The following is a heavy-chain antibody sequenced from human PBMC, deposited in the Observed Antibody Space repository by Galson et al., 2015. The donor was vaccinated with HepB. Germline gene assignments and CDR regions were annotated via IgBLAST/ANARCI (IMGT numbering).Heavy chain of an antibody. CDR2: INPSGGST. CDR1: GYTFTSYY. CDR3: ARDRTIFGATEYYYYYYGMDV. V-gene: IGHV1-46*01. D-gene: IGHD3-3*01. Sequence: SVKVSCKASGYTFTSYYMHWVRQAPGQGLEWMGIINPSGGSTSYAQKFQGRVTMTRDTSTSTVYMELSSLRSEDTAVYYCARDRTIFGATEYYYYYYGMDVWGQGTTVTVSS. J-gene: IGHJ6*02.